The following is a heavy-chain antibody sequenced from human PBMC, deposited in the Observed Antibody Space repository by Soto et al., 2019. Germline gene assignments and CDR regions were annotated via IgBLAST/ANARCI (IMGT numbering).Heavy chain of an antibody. V-gene: IGHV1-69*01. Sequence: QVQLVQSGAEVKKPGSSVKVSCKASGGTFSSYSINWVRQAPGQGLEWMGEIIPIFGTANYAQKLQGRVTITADESTSTAYMELNSLRSEDTTVYYCARDGGRHSGGIDYWGQGTLVTVSS. CDR2: IIPIFGTA. CDR1: GGTFSSYS. D-gene: IGHD1-26*01. J-gene: IGHJ4*02. CDR3: ARDGGRHSGGIDY.